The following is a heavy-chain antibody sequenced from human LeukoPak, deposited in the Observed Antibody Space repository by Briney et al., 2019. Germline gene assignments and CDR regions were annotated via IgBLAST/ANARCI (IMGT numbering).Heavy chain of an antibody. CDR2: ISGSGGST. CDR3: AKARLYYDSSGYYT. Sequence: GGSLRLSCAASGFSFSSHWVHWVRQAPGKGLEWVSAISGSGGSTYYADSVKGRFTISRDNSKNTLYLQMNSLRAEDTAVYYCAKARLYYDSSGYYTWGQGTLVTVSS. J-gene: IGHJ5*02. V-gene: IGHV3-23*01. CDR1: GFSFSSHW. D-gene: IGHD3-22*01.